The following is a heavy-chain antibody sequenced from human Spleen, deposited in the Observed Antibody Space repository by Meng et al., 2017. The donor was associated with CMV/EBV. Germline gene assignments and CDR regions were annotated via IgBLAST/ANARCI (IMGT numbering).Heavy chain of an antibody. J-gene: IGHJ4*02. CDR1: GYTFTGYY. V-gene: IGHV1-2*02. Sequence: CKASGYTFTGYYMHWVRQAPGQGLEWMGWINPNSGGTNYAQKFQGRVTMTRDTSISTAYMELSRLTSDDTALYYCARVGYDSSGYRAYWGQGSLVTVSS. D-gene: IGHD3-22*01. CDR2: INPNSGGT. CDR3: ARVGYDSSGYRAY.